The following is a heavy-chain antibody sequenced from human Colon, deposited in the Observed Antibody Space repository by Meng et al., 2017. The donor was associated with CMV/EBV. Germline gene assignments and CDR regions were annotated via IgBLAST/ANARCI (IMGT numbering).Heavy chain of an antibody. CDR3: GRVAVAGTRTDVDY. Sequence: SGGSIGSGDNPWTWIRQPPGKGLEWIGYIYYSGSSYYNPSLKSRVSISIDGSKNQFSLNLNSVTDADTAVYFCGRVAVAGTRTDVDYWGQGTLVTVS. D-gene: IGHD6-19*01. CDR2: IYYSGSS. J-gene: IGHJ4*02. V-gene: IGHV4-30-2*01. CDR1: GGSIGSGDNP.